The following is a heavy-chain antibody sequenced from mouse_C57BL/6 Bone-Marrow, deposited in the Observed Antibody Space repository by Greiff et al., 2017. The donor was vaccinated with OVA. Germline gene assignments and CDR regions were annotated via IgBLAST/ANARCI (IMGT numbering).Heavy chain of an antibody. CDR3: ARKRYYDAMDY. V-gene: IGHV2-9-1*01. J-gene: IGHJ4*01. Sequence: QVQLKESGPGLVAPSQSLSITCTVSGFSFTSYAISWVRQPPGKGLEWLGVIWTGGGTNYNSDPTSRLSISTDNSKSQVFLKMNSLKSDDTARYYCARKRYYDAMDYWGQGTSVTVSS. CDR2: IWTGGGT. CDR1: GFSFTSYA. D-gene: IGHD2-1*01.